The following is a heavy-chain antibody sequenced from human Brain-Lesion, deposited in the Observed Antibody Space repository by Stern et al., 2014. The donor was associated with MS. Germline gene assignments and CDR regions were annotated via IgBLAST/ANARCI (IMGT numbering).Heavy chain of an antibody. CDR3: AHRRPHYASWDNGDFDY. Sequence: QVTLRESGPALVTPTQTLTLTCTFSGFSLRTDGVGVGWVRQPPGQALESLALISWDNDKRYSPSLRSRLTITKDTSRNQVVLTMTNMDPVDTATYYCAHRRPHYASWDNGDFDYWGQGALVTVSS. V-gene: IGHV2-5*02. D-gene: IGHD3-3*01. CDR2: ISWDNDK. CDR1: GFSLRTDGVG. J-gene: IGHJ4*02.